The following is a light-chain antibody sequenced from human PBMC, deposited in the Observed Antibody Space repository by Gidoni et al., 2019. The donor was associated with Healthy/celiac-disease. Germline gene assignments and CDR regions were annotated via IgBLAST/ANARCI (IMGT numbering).Light chain of an antibody. CDR2: SNN. V-gene: IGLV1-44*01. J-gene: IGLJ2*01. Sequence: SVLPQPPSASGTPGQRVTLSCSGSSSNIGSNTVNWYQQLPGTAPKLLIYSNNQRPSGVPDRFSGSKSGTSASLAISGLQSEDEADYYCAAWDDSLNGRVFGGGTKLTVL. CDR1: SSNIGSNT. CDR3: AAWDDSLNGRV.